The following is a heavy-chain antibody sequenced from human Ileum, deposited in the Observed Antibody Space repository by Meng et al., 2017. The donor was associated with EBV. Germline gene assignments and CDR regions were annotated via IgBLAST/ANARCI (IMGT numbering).Heavy chain of an antibody. D-gene: IGHD3-10*01. V-gene: IGHV4-34*01. Sequence: QVQLQQWGAGLLKPSGTLSRTCAVYGGSFSGYYWSWIRQPPGKGLEWIGEINHSGSTNYNPSLKSRVTISVDTSKNQFSLKLSSVTAADTAVYYCARGNKVSDRGFDYWGQGTLVTVSS. CDR3: ARGNKVSDRGFDY. CDR1: GGSFSGYY. J-gene: IGHJ4*02. CDR2: INHSGST.